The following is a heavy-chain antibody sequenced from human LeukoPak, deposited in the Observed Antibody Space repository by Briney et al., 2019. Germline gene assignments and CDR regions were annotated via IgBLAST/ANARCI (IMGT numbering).Heavy chain of an antibody. V-gene: IGHV3-33*06. CDR3: AKDHPRWGIQWYFDL. CDR2: IWYDGSNK. D-gene: IGHD2-8*02. CDR1: GFTFSSYG. Sequence: PTGGSLRLSCAASGFTFSSYGMHWVRQAPGKGLEWVAVIWYDGSNKYYADSVKGRFTISRDNSKNTLYLQMNSLRAEDTAVYYCAKDHPRWGIQWYFDLWGRGTLVTVSS. J-gene: IGHJ2*01.